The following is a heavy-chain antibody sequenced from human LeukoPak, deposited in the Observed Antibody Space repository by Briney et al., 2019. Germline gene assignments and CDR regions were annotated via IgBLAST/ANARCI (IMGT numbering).Heavy chain of an antibody. V-gene: IGHV3-9*01. CDR3: AKDFQYYDSSGYLDY. D-gene: IGHD3-22*01. CDR2: ISWNSGSI. CDR1: GCTFADYA. J-gene: IGHJ4*02. Sequence: PAWSLRLFCAASGCTFADYAMHLVWQAPEKGLFCVSGISWNSGSIGYADSVKGRFTISRDNAKNSLYLQMNSLRAEDTALYYCAKDFQYYDSSGYLDYWGQGTLVTVSS.